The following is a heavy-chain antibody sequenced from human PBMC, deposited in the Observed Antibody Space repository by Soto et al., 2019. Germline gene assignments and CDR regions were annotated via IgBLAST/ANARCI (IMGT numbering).Heavy chain of an antibody. CDR1: GFAFSGHT. Sequence: LRLSFSASGFAFSGHTMNWVRQAPGKGLEWVAYIGNTLDTIYYADSVKGRFIISRDDAMKSVFLHMSSLRDDDTAVYYCARGDCSGGSCYGIDVWGRGTTVTVSS. J-gene: IGHJ6*02. CDR2: IGNTLDTI. CDR3: ARGDCSGGSCYGIDV. D-gene: IGHD2-15*01. V-gene: IGHV3-48*02.